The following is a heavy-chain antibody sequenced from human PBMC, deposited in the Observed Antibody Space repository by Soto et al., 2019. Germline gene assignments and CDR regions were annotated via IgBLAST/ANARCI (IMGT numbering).Heavy chain of an antibody. CDR3: SVATSYFDY. CDR2: IIPIFSTA. J-gene: IGHJ4*02. Sequence: RASVKVSCKASGGTFSSYAISWVRQAPGQGLEWMGGIIPIFSTANYAQKFQGRVTITADESTSTAYMELSSLRSEDTAVYYCSVATSYFDYWGQGTLVTVSS. D-gene: IGHD5-12*01. V-gene: IGHV1-69*13. CDR1: GGTFSSYA.